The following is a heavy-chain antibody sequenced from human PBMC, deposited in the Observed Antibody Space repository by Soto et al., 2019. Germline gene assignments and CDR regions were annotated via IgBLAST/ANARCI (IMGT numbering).Heavy chain of an antibody. D-gene: IGHD2-15*01. CDR2: ISAYNGNT. CDR3: ARDREEEWWDGDAFDI. V-gene: IGHV1-18*01. CDR1: GYTFASYG. Sequence: ASVKVSCKASGYTFASYGISWVRQAPGQGLEWMGWISAYNGNTNYAQMLQGRVTMTTDTSTSTAYMELRSLRSDDTAVYYCARDREEEWWDGDAFDIWGQGTMVTVSS. J-gene: IGHJ3*02.